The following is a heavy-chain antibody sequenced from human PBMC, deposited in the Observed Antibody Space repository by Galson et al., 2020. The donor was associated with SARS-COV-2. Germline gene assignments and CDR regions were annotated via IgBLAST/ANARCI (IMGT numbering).Heavy chain of an antibody. D-gene: IGHD3-3*01. CDR1: DASLSGYY. J-gene: IGHJ5*02. V-gene: IGHV4-34*01. CDR2: INHNGDT. Sequence: SETLSLTCGASDASLSGYYWTWIRQSPGQGLEWIGDINHNGDTHYNPSLEGRVTISIDTSKNQFSLKLTSVTAADTATYYCAREVLARLFGVGGIDPWGQGTLVTVSS. CDR3: AREVLARLFGVGGIDP.